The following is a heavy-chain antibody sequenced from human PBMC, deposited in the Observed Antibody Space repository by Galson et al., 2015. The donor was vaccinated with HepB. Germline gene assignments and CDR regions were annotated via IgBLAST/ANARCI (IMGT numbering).Heavy chain of an antibody. J-gene: IGHJ4*02. V-gene: IGHV3-30*04. CDR2: ISYDGSNK. CDR1: GFTFSSYA. CDR3: ARDRRPYCGGDCYPDY. Sequence: SLRLSCAASGFTFSSYAMHWVRQAPGKGLEWVAVISYDGSNKNYADSVKGRFTISRDNSKNTLYLQMNSLRAEDTAVYYCARDRRPYCGGDCYPDYWGQGTLVTVSS. D-gene: IGHD2-21*02.